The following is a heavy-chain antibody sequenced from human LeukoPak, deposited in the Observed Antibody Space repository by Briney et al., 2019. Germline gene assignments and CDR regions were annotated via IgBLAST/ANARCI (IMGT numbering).Heavy chain of an antibody. CDR3: ARHRGRWDFDY. CDR1: GGSISSYY. CDR2: IYYSGST. D-gene: IGHD4-17*01. J-gene: IGHJ4*02. V-gene: IGHV4-59*08. Sequence: SETLFLTCTVSGGSISSYYWSWIRQPPGKGLEWIGYIYYSGSTNYNPSLKSRVTISIDTSKNQFSLKLSSVTAADTAVYYCARHRGRWDFDYWGQGTLVTVSS.